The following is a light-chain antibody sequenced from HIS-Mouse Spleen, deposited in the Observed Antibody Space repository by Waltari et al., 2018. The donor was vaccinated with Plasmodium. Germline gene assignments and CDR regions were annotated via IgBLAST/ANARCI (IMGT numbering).Light chain of an antibody. CDR2: QDS. CDR3: QAWDSSTVV. CDR1: QLGDKY. V-gene: IGLV3-1*01. Sequence: SYELTQPPSVSVSPGQTASLTCSGDQLGDKYACWYQQKPGQSPVLVIYQDSKRPSGLPERFSGSNSGNTATLTISGTQAMDEADYYCQAWDSSTVVFGGGTKLTVL. J-gene: IGLJ2*01.